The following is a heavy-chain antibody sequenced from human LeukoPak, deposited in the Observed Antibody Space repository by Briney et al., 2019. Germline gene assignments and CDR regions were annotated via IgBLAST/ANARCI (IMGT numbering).Heavy chain of an antibody. CDR3: ASGWFGELTLGY. Sequence: PGGSLRLSCAASGFTVSSNYMSWVRQAPGKGLEWVSVIYSGGSTYYADSVKGRFTISRDNSRNTLYLQMNSLRAEDTAVYYCASGWFGELTLGYWGQGTLVTVSS. CDR1: GFTVSSNY. V-gene: IGHV3-66*01. CDR2: IYSGGST. D-gene: IGHD3-10*01. J-gene: IGHJ4*02.